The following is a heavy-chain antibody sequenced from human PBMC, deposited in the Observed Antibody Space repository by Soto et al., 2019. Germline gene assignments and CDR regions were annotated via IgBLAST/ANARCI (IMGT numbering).Heavy chain of an antibody. CDR1: GGSISSYY. D-gene: IGHD3-3*01. CDR3: ASYYDFWSGSRGGWFDP. J-gene: IGHJ5*02. Sequence: ASETLSLTCTVSGGSISSYYWSWIRQPPGKGLEWIGYIYYSGSTNYNPSLKSRVTISVDTSKNQFSLKLSSVTAADTAVYYCASYYDFWSGSRGGWFDPWGQGTLVTVSS. CDR2: IYYSGST. V-gene: IGHV4-59*01.